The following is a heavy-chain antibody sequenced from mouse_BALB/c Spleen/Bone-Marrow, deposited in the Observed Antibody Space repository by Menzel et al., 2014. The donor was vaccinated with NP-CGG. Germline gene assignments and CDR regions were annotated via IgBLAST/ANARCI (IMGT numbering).Heavy chain of an antibody. D-gene: IGHD2-4*01. CDR3: AGKAYSDYDYALDF. CDR1: GYTFTDYK. CDR2: IYPYNGVT. V-gene: IGHV1S29*02. J-gene: IGHJ4*01. Sequence: EVHLVESGPELVKPGASVKISCKASGYTFTDYKMHWVKLRHGKSLEWIGYIYPYNGVTGYNQKFKSKATLTVDNSSSTAYMELRSLTSEGSAVYYWAGKAYSDYDYALDFWGQGPSVPVSS.